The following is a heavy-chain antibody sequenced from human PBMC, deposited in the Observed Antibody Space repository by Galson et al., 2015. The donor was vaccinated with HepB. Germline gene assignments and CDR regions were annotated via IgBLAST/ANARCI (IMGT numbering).Heavy chain of an antibody. V-gene: IGHV3-30-3*01. D-gene: IGHD3-22*01. Sequence: SLRLSCAASGFTFSTYAMHWVRQAPGKGLEWVAVISYDGSNKNYADSVKGRFTISRDNSKNTLYLQMSSLGVEDTAVYYCARDGKSYYDSGGYYYFQHTAFDVWGQGTMVTVS. CDR2: ISYDGSNK. J-gene: IGHJ3*01. CDR1: GFTFSTYA. CDR3: ARDGKSYYDSGGYYYFQHTAFDV.